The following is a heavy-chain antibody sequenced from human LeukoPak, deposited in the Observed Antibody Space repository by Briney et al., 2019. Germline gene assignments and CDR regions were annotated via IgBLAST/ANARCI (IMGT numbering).Heavy chain of an antibody. CDR1: GYTFTGYY. V-gene: IGHV1-2*02. CDR2: INPNSGGT. D-gene: IGHD4-23*01. CDR3: ARESLPGGGYGGNWFDP. Sequence: ASVKVSCKASGYTFTGYYMHWVRQAPGQGLEWMGWINPNSGGTNYAQKFQGRVAMTRDTSISTAYMELSRLRSDDTAVYYCARESLPGGGYGGNWFDPWGQGTLVTVSS. J-gene: IGHJ5*02.